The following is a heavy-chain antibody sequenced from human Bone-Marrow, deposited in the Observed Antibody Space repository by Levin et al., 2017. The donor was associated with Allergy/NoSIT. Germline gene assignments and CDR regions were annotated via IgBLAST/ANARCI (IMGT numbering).Heavy chain of an antibody. V-gene: IGHV4-59*08. CDR2: IYYSGST. D-gene: IGHD4-17*01. CDR3: ARQGGYGDYSLGWFDP. CDR1: GGSISSYY. Sequence: GSLRLSCTVSGGSISSYYWSWIRQPPGKGLEWIGYIYYSGSTNYNPSLKSRVTISVDTSKNQFSLKLSSVTAADTAVYYCARQGGYGDYSLGWFDPWGQGTLVTVSS. J-gene: IGHJ5*02.